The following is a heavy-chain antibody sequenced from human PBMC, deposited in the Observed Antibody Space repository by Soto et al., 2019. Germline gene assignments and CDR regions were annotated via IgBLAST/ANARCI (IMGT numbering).Heavy chain of an antibody. J-gene: IGHJ6*02. V-gene: IGHV3-23*01. CDR3: AKGARGYYYYGMDV. CDR2: ISGSGGST. Sequence: PGGSLRLSCAASGFTFSSYAMSWVRQAPGKGLEWVSAISGSGGSTYYADSVKGRFTISRDNSKNTPYLQMNSLRAEDTAVYYCAKGARGYYYYGMDVWGQGTTVTVSS. CDR1: GFTFSSYA.